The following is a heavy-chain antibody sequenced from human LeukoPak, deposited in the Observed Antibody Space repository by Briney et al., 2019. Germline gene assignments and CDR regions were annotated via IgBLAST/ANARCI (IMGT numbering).Heavy chain of an antibody. CDR2: IRRKAYGGTT. D-gene: IGHD3-22*01. Sequence: GGPLRLSCTASGFTFGDYAMSWFRQAPGKGLEWVGFIRRKAYGGTTEYAASVKGRFTISRDDSKSIAYLQMNSLKTEDTAVYYCTRFLEYYDSSGYHTFDYWGQGTLVTVSS. V-gene: IGHV3-49*03. CDR3: TRFLEYYDSSGYHTFDY. CDR1: GFTFGDYA. J-gene: IGHJ4*02.